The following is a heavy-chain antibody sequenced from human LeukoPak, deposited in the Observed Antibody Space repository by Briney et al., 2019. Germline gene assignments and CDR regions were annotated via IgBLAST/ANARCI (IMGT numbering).Heavy chain of an antibody. CDR3: TRQQLDAFDI. Sequence: GGSLRPSCAASGFTFSTYWMHWVRQAPGTGLVWVSRINSDGSSTTYADSVKGRFTISRDNAKNTLSLQMNSLRAEDTAVYYCTRQQLDAFDIWGPGTMVTVSS. V-gene: IGHV3-74*01. CDR1: GFTFSTYW. J-gene: IGHJ3*02. D-gene: IGHD6-13*01. CDR2: INSDGSST.